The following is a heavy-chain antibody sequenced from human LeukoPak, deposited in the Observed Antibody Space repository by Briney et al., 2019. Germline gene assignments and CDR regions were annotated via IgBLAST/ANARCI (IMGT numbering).Heavy chain of an antibody. J-gene: IGHJ4*02. CDR2: IYPNSGGT. Sequence: ASVTVSFKASGYTFTGYYIHWVRQAPGQGLEWMGWIYPNSGGTNYAQKLQGRVTMSRDTSISTAYMELSRLRSDDTAVYYCARDGSTDCSGGSCYPFDYWGQGTLVTVSS. CDR3: ARDGSTDCSGGSCYPFDY. CDR1: GYTFTGYY. V-gene: IGHV1-2*02. D-gene: IGHD2-15*01.